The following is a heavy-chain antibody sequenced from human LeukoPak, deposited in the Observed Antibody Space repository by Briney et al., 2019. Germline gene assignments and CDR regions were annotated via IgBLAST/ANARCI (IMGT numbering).Heavy chain of an antibody. Sequence: RSETLSLTCTVSGYAISSGFYWGWIRQPPGKGLEWIGSIYYSGSTYYNPSLKSRVTISVDTSKNQFSLKLSSVTAADTAVYYCATLSGTREDYWGQGTLVTVSS. D-gene: IGHD1-26*01. CDR2: IYYSGST. CDR3: ATLSGTREDY. J-gene: IGHJ4*02. CDR1: GYAISSGFY. V-gene: IGHV4-38-2*02.